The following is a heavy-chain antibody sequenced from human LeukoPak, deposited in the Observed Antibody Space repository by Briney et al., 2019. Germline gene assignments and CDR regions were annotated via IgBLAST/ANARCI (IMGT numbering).Heavy chain of an antibody. V-gene: IGHV1-3*03. Sequence: ASVKVSCKASGYTFTSYAMHWVRQAPGQRLEWMGWINAGNGNTKYSQEFQGRVTITRNTSISTAYMELSSLRSEDTAVYYCARGSDYDFWSGYNYWGQGTLVTVSS. J-gene: IGHJ4*02. CDR3: ARGSDYDFWSGYNY. CDR1: GYTFTSYA. D-gene: IGHD3-3*01. CDR2: INAGNGNT.